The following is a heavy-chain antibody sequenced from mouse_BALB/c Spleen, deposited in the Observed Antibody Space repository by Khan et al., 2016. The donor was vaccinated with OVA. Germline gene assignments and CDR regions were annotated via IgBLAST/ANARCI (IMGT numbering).Heavy chain of an antibody. J-gene: IGHJ3*01. CDR2: INPYNDGN. V-gene: IGHV1S136*01. CDR3: IRGEIGIYRRFAY. Sequence: VRLQQSGPEVVKPGASVKMSCKASGYTFTNYVIHWVKQKPGQGLEWIGYINPYNDGNKYNEKFKGKATLHSDKSSTTAYMEVRRLTSEDTSVYFCIRGEIGIYRRFAYWGQGTLVTVSA. CDR1: GYTFTNYV.